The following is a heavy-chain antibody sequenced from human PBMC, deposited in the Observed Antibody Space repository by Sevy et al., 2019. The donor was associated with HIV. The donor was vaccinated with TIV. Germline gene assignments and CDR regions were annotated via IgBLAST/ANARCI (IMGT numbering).Heavy chain of an antibody. V-gene: IGHV4-38-2*01. CDR3: ARAVKQVVITFHWFDP. CDR1: GYSISSGYY. D-gene: IGHD3-22*01. Sequence: SETLSLTCAVSGYSISSGYYWGWIRQPPGKGLGWIGSIYHSGSTYYNPSLKSRVTISVDTSKNQFSLKLSSVTAADTAVYYCARAVKQVVITFHWFDPWGQGTLVTVSS. J-gene: IGHJ5*02. CDR2: IYHSGST.